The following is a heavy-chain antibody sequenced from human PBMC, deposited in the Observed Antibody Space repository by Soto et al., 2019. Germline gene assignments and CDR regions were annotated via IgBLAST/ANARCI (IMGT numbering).Heavy chain of an antibody. CDR3: ARQVYGDYLGGNWFDP. D-gene: IGHD4-17*01. J-gene: IGHJ5*02. CDR1: DDSISDSRYY. V-gene: IGHV4-39*01. Sequence: SETLSLTCSVLDDSISDSRYYWGWIRQSPEKGLEWIGSISHDGHAYYNPPLKSRVTLFADTSRNQFSLKMKSVTVADTALYFCARQVYGDYLGGNWFDPWGPGATVTVSS. CDR2: ISHDGHA.